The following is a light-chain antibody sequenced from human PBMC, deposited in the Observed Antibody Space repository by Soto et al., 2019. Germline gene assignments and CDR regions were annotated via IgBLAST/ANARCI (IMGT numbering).Light chain of an antibody. CDR2: GAS. CDR1: QSVSSN. V-gene: IGKV3-15*01. Sequence: EIVMTQSPATLSVSPGERATLSCRASQSVSSNLAWYQQKPGQAPRLLIYGASTRATGIPARFSGSGSGTEFTLTLSSLQSEDVAFYYCQQYNNRPPWTFGQGTKVEIK. CDR3: QQYNNRPPWT. J-gene: IGKJ1*01.